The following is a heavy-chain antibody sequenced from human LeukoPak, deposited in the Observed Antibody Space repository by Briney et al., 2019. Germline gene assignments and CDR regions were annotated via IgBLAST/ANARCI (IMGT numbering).Heavy chain of an antibody. J-gene: IGHJ4*02. CDR2: IYSGGST. V-gene: IGHV3-53*01. CDR1: GFTVSSNY. Sequence: PGGSLRLSCAASGFTVSSNYMGWVRQAPGKGLEWVSVIYSGGSTYYADSVKGRFTISRDNSKNTLYLQMNSLRAEDTAVYYCARSPGAYCGGDCYPYYFDYWGQGTLVTVSS. D-gene: IGHD2-21*02. CDR3: ARSPGAYCGGDCYPYYFDY.